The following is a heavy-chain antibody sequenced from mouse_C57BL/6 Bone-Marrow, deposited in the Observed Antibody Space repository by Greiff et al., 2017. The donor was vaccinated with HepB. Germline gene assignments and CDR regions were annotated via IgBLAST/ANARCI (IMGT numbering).Heavy chain of an antibody. CDR1: GFNIKDYY. V-gene: IGHV14-1*01. Sequence: EVQVVESGAELVRPGASVKLSCTASGFNIKDYYMHWVKQRPEQGLEWIGRIDPEDGDTEYAPKFQGKATMAADTSSNTTYLQLSSLTSADTAVYYCTPKFDYYCGSSLAYWGQGTLVTVSA. D-gene: IGHD1-1*01. CDR3: TPKFDYYCGSSLAY. CDR2: IDPEDGDT. J-gene: IGHJ3*01.